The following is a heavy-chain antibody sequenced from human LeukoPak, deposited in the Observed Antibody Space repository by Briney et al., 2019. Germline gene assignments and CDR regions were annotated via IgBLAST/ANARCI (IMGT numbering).Heavy chain of an antibody. V-gene: IGHV3-23*01. CDR1: DSTFGAYA. Sequence: GGSWRPSLPAPDSTFGAYAMTWFGQPQGKGREWVSAISGSGGSTYYADSVKGRFTISRDNSKNTLYLQMNSLRAEDTAVYYCARDWGTSSLYLVNWGQGTLVTVSS. D-gene: IGHD6-6*01. J-gene: IGHJ4*02. CDR3: ARDWGTSSLYLVN. CDR2: ISGSGGST.